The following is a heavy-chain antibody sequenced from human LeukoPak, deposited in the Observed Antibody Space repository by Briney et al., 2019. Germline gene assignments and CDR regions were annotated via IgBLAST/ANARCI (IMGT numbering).Heavy chain of an antibody. CDR1: GYTFTSYD. D-gene: IGHD3-10*01. CDR2: MNPNSGNT. Sequence: ASVKVSCKASGYTFTSYDINWVRQATGQGLEWMGWMNPNSGNTGYAQKFQGRVTITRNTSISTAYMELSSLRSEDTAVYYCARAEVYYGSGSYHTNWFDPWGQGTLVTVSS. J-gene: IGHJ5*02. CDR3: ARAEVYYGSGSYHTNWFDP. V-gene: IGHV1-8*03.